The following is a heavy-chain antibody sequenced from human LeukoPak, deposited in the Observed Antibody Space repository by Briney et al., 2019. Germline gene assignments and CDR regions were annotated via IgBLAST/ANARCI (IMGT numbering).Heavy chain of an antibody. CDR3: ARGGDRPFDP. V-gene: IGHV4-34*01. D-gene: IGHD5-24*01. CDR2: INHGGST. Sequence: SETLSLTCAVYGGSFSGYYWSWIRQPPGKGLEWIGEINHGGSTNYNPSLKSRVTISVDTSKNQFSLKLSSVTAADTAVYYCARGGDRPFDPWGQGTLVTVSS. CDR1: GGSFSGYY. J-gene: IGHJ5*02.